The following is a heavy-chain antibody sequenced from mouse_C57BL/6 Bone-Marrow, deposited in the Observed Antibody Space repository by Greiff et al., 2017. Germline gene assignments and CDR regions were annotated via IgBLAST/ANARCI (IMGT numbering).Heavy chain of an antibody. CDR2: IDPEDGET. CDR3: ASPLYDGYYSYAMDY. D-gene: IGHD2-3*01. J-gene: IGHJ4*01. CDR1: GFNIKDYY. Sequence: EVKLMESGAELVKPGASVKLSCTASGFNIKDYYMHWVKQRTEQGLEWIGRIDPEDGETKYAPKFQGQATIKADTSSNTAYLQLSSLTSEDTAVYYCASPLYDGYYSYAMDYWGQGTSVTVSS. V-gene: IGHV14-2*01.